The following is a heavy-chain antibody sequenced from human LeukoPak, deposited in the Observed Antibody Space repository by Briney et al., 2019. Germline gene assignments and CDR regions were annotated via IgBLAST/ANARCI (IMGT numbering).Heavy chain of an antibody. CDR1: GFTFSGSA. V-gene: IGHV3-73*01. CDR3: TRQYPYDSSGYYYPTFDY. CDR2: IRSKATSYAT. J-gene: IGHJ4*02. Sequence: GGSLKLSCAASGFTFSGSAMHWVRQASGKGLEWVGRIRSKATSYATAYAASVKGRFTISRDDSKNTAYLQMNSLKTEDTAVYYCTRQYPYDSSGYYYPTFDYWGQGTLVTVSS. D-gene: IGHD3-22*01.